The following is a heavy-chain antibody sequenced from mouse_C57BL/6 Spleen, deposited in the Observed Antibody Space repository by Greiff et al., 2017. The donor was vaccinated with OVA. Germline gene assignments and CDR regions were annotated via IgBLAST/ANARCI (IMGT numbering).Heavy chain of an antibody. CDR3: ARSYYDYDEDYAMDY. CDR2: INPSSGYT. V-gene: IGHV1-7*01. J-gene: IGHJ4*01. Sequence: VQLVESGAELAKPGASVKLSCKASGYTFTSYWMHWVKQRPGQGLEWIGYINPSSGYTKYNQKFKDKATLTADKSSSTAYMQLSSLTYEDSAVYYCARSYYDYDEDYAMDYWGQGNSVTVSS. CDR1: GYTFTSYW. D-gene: IGHD2-4*01.